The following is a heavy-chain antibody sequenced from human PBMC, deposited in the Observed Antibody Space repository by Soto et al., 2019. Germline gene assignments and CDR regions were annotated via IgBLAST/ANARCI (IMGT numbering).Heavy chain of an antibody. CDR2: IIPILGIA. D-gene: IGHD6-6*01. CDR1: GGTFSSYT. CDR3: ARDLGLVLEYSSPPLSSYVMAV. Sequence: GASVKVSCKASGGTFSSYTISWVRQAPGQGLEWMGRIIPILGIANYAQKFQGRVTITADNAKNSLDLQMNSLRAEDTAVYYCARDLGLVLEYSSPPLSSYVMAVWGQGTTVPVSS. J-gene: IGHJ6*02. V-gene: IGHV1-69*04.